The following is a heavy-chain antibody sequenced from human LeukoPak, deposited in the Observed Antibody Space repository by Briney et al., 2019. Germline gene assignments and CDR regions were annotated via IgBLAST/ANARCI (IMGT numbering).Heavy chain of an antibody. CDR2: MHYSGST. D-gene: IGHD6-19*01. CDR1: GGSITKNGYY. CDR3: CGNGWFAGPFGY. V-gene: IGHV4-39*07. Sequence: KPSETLSLTCSVSGGSITKNGYYWGWIRQSPETGLEWIGSMHYSGSTYYNPSLNSRVTISVDTSKNQFSLKLTSVTAADTAVYYCCGNGWFAGPFGYWGQGALVTVSS. J-gene: IGHJ4*02.